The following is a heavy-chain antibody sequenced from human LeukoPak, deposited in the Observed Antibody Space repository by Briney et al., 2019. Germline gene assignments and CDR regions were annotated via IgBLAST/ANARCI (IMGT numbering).Heavy chain of an antibody. Sequence: GASVKVSCKASGYTFSSYDINWVRQATGQGLEWMGWMNPNSGHTGYAQKFQGRVTISRNTSISTAYMELSSLRSEDTAVYYCARDSFRGNVDTAMEFDYWGQGTLVTVSS. D-gene: IGHD5-18*01. V-gene: IGHV1-8*03. CDR2: MNPNSGHT. CDR1: GYTFSSYD. CDR3: ARDSFRGNVDTAMEFDY. J-gene: IGHJ4*02.